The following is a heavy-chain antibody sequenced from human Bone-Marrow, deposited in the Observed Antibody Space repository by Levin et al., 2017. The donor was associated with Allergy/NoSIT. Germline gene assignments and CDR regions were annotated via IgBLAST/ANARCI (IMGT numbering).Heavy chain of an antibody. V-gene: IGHV3-33*01. CDR1: GFTFSSNG. CDR2: IYYDGSYK. D-gene: IGHD6-13*01. CDR3: ALAGYSSTLLPYYLDS. Sequence: GESLKISCAASGFTFSSNGMHWVRQAPGKGLEWVAVIYYDGSYKYYADSVKGRFTISRDNSKDTLYLQMNSRRAEDTAVYYCALAGYSSTLLPYYLDSWGLGTLVTVSS. J-gene: IGHJ4*02.